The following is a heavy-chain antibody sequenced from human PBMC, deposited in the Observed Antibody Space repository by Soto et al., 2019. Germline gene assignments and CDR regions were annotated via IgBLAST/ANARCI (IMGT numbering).Heavy chain of an antibody. J-gene: IGHJ6*02. CDR3: ARDASYYSLWSGYYPSRNGMDV. V-gene: IGHV3-33*01. D-gene: IGHD3-3*01. CDR2: IWYDGSAK. CDR1: GVTFSSYG. Sequence: GGSLSLSCAASGVTFSSYGMHWVRQAPGKGLEWVAVIWYDGSAKYYADSVKGRFTISRDNSRNTVYLQMNSLRADDTAVYYCARDASYYSLWSGYYPSRNGMDVWGQGTTVTVSS.